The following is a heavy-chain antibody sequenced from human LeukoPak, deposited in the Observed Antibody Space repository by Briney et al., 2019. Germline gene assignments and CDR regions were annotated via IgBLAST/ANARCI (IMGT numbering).Heavy chain of an antibody. CDR3: ARDTRDYGGYV. D-gene: IGHD4-17*01. V-gene: IGHV4-31*03. Sequence: SSQTLSLTCTVSGGSISSGGYYWSWIRQHPGKGLEWIGYIYYSGSTYYNPSLKSRVTISVDTSKNQFSLKLRSVTAADTAVYYCARDTRDYGGYVGGQGTLVTVSS. CDR2: IYYSGST. CDR1: GGSISSGGYY. J-gene: IGHJ4*02.